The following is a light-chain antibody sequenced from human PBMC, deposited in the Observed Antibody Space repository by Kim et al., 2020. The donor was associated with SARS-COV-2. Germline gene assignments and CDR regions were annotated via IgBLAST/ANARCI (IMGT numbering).Light chain of an antibody. CDR1: KLGDKY. CDR2: QDS. V-gene: IGLV3-1*01. J-gene: IGLJ2*01. Sequence: SPGQTASITCFGDKLGDKYACWYQQKPGQSPVLVIYQDSKRPSGIPERFSGSNSGNTATLTISGTQAMDEADYYCQAWDSSTADVVFGGGTQLTV. CDR3: QAWDSSTADVV.